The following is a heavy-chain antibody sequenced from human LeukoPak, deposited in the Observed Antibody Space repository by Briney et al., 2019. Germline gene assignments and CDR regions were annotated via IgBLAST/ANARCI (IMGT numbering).Heavy chain of an antibody. CDR3: AKDPRGAAGTLLGDY. J-gene: IGHJ4*02. V-gene: IGHV3-23*01. Sequence: QPGGSLRLSCAASGFTFNRYAMSWVRQAPGKGLEWVSSISGSGGSTYYVDSVKGRFTISRDNSKNTLYLQMNSLRAEDTAVYYCAKDPRGAAGTLLGDYWGQGTLVTVSS. D-gene: IGHD6-13*01. CDR1: GFTFNRYA. CDR2: ISGSGGST.